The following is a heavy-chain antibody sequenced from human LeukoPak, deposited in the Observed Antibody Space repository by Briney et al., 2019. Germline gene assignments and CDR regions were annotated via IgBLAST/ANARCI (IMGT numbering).Heavy chain of an antibody. D-gene: IGHD6-19*01. Sequence: GGSLRLSCAASGFTFSSYGMHWVRQAPGKGLEWVAVISFDGSNKYYADSVKGRFTISRDDSKNTLYLQMDSLRAEDTAVYYCTKRYSSGWYYFDDWGQGTLVTVSS. CDR2: ISFDGSNK. J-gene: IGHJ4*02. CDR3: TKRYSSGWYYFDD. V-gene: IGHV3-30*18. CDR1: GFTFSSYG.